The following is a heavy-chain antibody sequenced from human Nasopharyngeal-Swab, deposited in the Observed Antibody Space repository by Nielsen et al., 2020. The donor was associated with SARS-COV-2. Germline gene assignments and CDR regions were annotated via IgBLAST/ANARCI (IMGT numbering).Heavy chain of an antibody. CDR2: IDWGDDK. CDR1: GFSLSTSGMC. V-gene: IGHV2-70*20. J-gene: IGHJ4*02. CDR3: GRISPHDLHIDY. Sequence: SGPTLVKPTQTLRLTCTFSGFSLSTSGMCVTWVRQPPGKALEWLALIDWGDDKYYSTSLKTRLTISKDTSNNQVVLIMANMDPGDTATYYCGRISPHDLHIDYWGQGTLVTVSS.